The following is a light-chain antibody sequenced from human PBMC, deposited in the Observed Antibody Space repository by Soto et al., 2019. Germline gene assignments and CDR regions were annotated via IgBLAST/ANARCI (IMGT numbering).Light chain of an antibody. CDR3: QQYGSSLHT. Sequence: EIVLTQSPGTLSLSPGERATLSCRASHSVSSNYLAWYQQKPGQAPRLLIYGASSRATGIPARFSGSGSETDFTLTISRLEPEDFAVYYCQQYGSSLHTFGQRTKLEIK. CDR1: HSVSSNY. J-gene: IGKJ2*01. V-gene: IGKV3-20*01. CDR2: GAS.